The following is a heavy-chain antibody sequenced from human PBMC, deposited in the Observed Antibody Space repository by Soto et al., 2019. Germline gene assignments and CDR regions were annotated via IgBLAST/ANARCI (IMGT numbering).Heavy chain of an antibody. CDR2: IIPIFGTA. CDR3: AREVRATNSYYYYYGMDV. V-gene: IGHV1-69*13. CDR1: GGTFSSYA. J-gene: IGHJ6*02. Sequence: GASVKVSCKASGGTFSSYAISWVRQAPGQGLEWMGGIIPIFGTANYAQKFQGRVTITADESTSTAYMELSSLRSEDTAVYYCAREVRATNSYYYYYGMDVWGQGTTVTVSS. D-gene: IGHD1-26*01.